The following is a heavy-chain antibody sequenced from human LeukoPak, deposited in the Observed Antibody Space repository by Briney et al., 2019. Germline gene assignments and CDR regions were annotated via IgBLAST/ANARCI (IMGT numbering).Heavy chain of an antibody. CDR1: GFTFSTYE. D-gene: IGHD6-19*01. CDR2: ISFSGSTM. J-gene: IGHJ4*02. Sequence: GGSLRLSCAASGFTFSTYEMNWVRQAPGKGLEWVSYISFSGSTMYYADSVKGRFTISRDNAKNSLYLQMNSLRAEDTAVYYCAKDNAYSSGWLYYFDYWGQETLVTVSS. V-gene: IGHV3-48*03. CDR3: AKDNAYSSGWLYYFDY.